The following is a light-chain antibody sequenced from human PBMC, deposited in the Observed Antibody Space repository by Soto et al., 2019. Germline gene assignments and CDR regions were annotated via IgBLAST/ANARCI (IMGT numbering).Light chain of an antibody. V-gene: IGKV3-15*01. Sequence: EIVMTQSPATLSVSPGERATLSCRASQSVSSTFAWYQQKPGHAPRLLIYGASTRATGIPARFSGSGSGTEFTLTISSLQSEDFALYYCQQYKDWPLTFGGGTKVDIK. CDR3: QQYKDWPLT. J-gene: IGKJ4*01. CDR1: QSVSST. CDR2: GAS.